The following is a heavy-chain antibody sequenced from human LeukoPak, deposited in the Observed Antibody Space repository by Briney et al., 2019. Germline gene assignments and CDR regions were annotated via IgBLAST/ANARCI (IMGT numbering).Heavy chain of an antibody. J-gene: IGHJ4*02. D-gene: IGHD2-2*01. CDR3: AREYLYCSSTSCYSEGFDY. V-gene: IGHV1-69*13. CDR1: GGTFSSYA. Sequence: ASVKVSCKASGGTFSSYAISWVRQAPGQGLEWMGGIIPIFGTANYAQKFQGRVTITADESTSTAYMELSSLRSEDTAVYYCAREYLYCSSTSCYSEGFDYWGQGTLVTVSS. CDR2: IIPIFGTA.